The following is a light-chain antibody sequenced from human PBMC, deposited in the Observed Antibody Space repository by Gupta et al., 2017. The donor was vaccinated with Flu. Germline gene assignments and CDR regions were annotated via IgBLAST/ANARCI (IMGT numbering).Light chain of an antibody. CDR1: SSDVGGYNN. Sequence: QSALTQPASVSGSPGPSITLSCTGTSSDVGGYNNVSWYQQHPGRAPKLMIYEVSHRPSGVSNRFSGSKSAKPASLTISGLQAEDEADLYCTSYSSTDSLYVFGTGTKVTVL. J-gene: IGLJ1*01. CDR2: EVS. CDR3: TSYSSTDSLYV. V-gene: IGLV2-14*01.